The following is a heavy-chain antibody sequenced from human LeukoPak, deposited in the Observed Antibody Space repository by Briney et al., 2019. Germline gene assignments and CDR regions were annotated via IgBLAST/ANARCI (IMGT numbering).Heavy chain of an antibody. CDR1: GGSISRYC. CDR2: IYYSGST. V-gene: IGHV4-59*01. J-gene: IGHJ3*02. CDR3: ARDLGEAADDAFDI. Sequence: PSETLSLTCTASGGSISRYCWSWIRQPPGKGLEWIGYIYYSGSTNYNPSLKSRVTISVDTSKNQFSLKLSSVTAADTAVYYCARDLGEAADDAFDIWGQGTMVTVSS. D-gene: IGHD6-13*01.